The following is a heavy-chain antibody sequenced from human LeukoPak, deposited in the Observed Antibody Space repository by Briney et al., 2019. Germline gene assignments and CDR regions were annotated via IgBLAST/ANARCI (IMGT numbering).Heavy chain of an antibody. D-gene: IGHD6-13*01. V-gene: IGHV4-39*01. CDR2: IYYSGST. CDR3: ARRPGTRSDAFDI. CDR1: GGSISSSSYY. J-gene: IGHJ3*02. Sequence: ETLSLTCTVSGGSISSSSYYWGWIRQPPGKGLEWIGSIYYSGSTYYNPSLKSRVTISVDTSKNQFSLKLSSVTAADTAVYYCARRPGTRSDAFDIWGQGTMVTVSS.